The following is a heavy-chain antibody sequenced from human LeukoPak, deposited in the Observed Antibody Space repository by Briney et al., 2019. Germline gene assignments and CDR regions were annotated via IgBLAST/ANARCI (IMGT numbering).Heavy chain of an antibody. CDR1: GFTFSSYA. V-gene: IGHV3-23*01. CDR2: ISGSGGST. Sequence: PGGSLRLSCAASGFTFSSYAMSWVRQAPGKGLEWVSAISGSGGSTYYADSVKGRFTISRDNSKNTLYLQMNSPRTEDTAVYYCAKDTPNVLMVRGVIGPYGMDVWGKGTTVTVSS. CDR3: AKDTPNVLMVRGVIGPYGMDV. J-gene: IGHJ6*04. D-gene: IGHD3-10*01.